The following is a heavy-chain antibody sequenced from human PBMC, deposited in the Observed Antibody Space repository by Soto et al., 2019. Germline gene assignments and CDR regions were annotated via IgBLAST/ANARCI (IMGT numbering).Heavy chain of an antibody. D-gene: IGHD2-15*01. CDR2: ITPIFGTA. CDR1: GGTFSSYA. Sequence: SVKVSCKASGGTFSSYAISWVRQAPGQGLEWMGGITPIFGTANYAQKFQGRVTITADESTSTAYMELSSLRSEDTAVYYCARVGCSGGSCFTLIPASWFDPWGQGTLVTVSS. J-gene: IGHJ5*02. CDR3: ARVGCSGGSCFTLIPASWFDP. V-gene: IGHV1-69*13.